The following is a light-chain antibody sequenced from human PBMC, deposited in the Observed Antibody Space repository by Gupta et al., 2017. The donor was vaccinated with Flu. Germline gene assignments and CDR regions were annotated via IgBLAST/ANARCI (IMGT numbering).Light chain of an antibody. CDR1: QSVSSSY. CDR2: VAS. J-gene: IGKJ1*01. V-gene: IGKV3-20*01. CDR3: QQYGNSPQT. Sequence: ERATLSCRASQSVSSSYLAWYQQKPGQAPRLLIYVASSRATGIPDRFSGSGSGTDFTLTISRLEPEDFAVYYCQQYGNSPQTFGQGTKVEIK.